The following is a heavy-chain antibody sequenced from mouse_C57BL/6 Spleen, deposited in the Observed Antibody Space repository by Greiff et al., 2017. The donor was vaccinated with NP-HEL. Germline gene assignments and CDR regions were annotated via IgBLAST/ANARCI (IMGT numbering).Heavy chain of an antibody. CDR3: ARSAYYSNYSYAMDY. CDR2: IWWDDDK. CDR1: GFSLSTFGMG. Sequence: QVTLKVSGPGILQPSQTLSLTCSFSGFSLSTFGMGVGWIRQPSGKGLEWLAHIWWDDDKYYNPALKSRLTISKDTSKNQVFLEIANVDTADTATYYCARSAYYSNYSYAMDYWGQGTSVTVSS. J-gene: IGHJ4*01. D-gene: IGHD2-5*01. V-gene: IGHV8-8*01.